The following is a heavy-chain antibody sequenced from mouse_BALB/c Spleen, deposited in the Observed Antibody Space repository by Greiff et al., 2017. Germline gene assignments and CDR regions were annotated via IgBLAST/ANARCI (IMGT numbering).Heavy chain of an antibody. CDR3: ARGGDTTGFAY. CDR1: GYTFTSYV. CDR2: INPYNDGT. J-gene: IGHJ3*01. Sequence: VQLQQSGPELVKPGASVKMSCKASGYTFTSYVMHWVKQKPGQGLEWIGYINPYNDGTKYNEKFKGKATLTSDKSSSTAYMELSSLTSEDSAVYYCARGGDTTGFAYWGQGTLVTVSA. V-gene: IGHV1-14*01. D-gene: IGHD1-1*01.